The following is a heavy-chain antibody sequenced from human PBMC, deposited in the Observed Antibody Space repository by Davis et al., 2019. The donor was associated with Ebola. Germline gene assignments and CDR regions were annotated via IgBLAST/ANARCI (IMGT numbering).Heavy chain of an antibody. J-gene: IGHJ4*02. CDR2: INYSGST. V-gene: IGHV4-59*08. CDR3: ARVHTYYYDSSGYSYVFDY. Sequence: MPSETLSLTCTVSGGSFNSYYWSWIRQPPGKGLEWIGYINYSGSTNNNPSLKSRATISLDTSKNQFSLKLSSVTAADTAIYYCARVHTYYYDSSGYSYVFDYWGQGTLVTVSS. D-gene: IGHD3-22*01. CDR1: GGSFNSYY.